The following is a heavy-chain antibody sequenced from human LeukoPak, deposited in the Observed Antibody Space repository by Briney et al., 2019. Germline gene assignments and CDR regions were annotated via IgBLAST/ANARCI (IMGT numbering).Heavy chain of an antibody. CDR3: ARGASRADY. CDR1: GFTFRSYN. Sequence: TGGSLRLSCAASGFTFRSYNMNWVRLAPGKRPEWVSSISSSSSYIYYADSVKGRFTISRDNAKNSLYLQMNSLRAEDTALYYCARGASRADYWGQGTLVTVSS. V-gene: IGHV3-21*01. J-gene: IGHJ4*02. CDR2: ISSSSSYI.